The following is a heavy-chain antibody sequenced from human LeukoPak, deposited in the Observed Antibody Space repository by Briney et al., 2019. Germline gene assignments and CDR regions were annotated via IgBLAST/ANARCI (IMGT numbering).Heavy chain of an antibody. CDR2: IKQDGSEK. J-gene: IGHJ4*02. CDR3: AKTMIVVVIFYYFDY. V-gene: IGHV3-7*03. Sequence: GGSLRLSCAASGFTFSSYWMSWVRQAPWKGLEWVSNIKQDGSEKYYVDSVKGRFTISRDNAKNSLYLQMNSLRAEDTAVYYCAKTMIVVVIFYYFDYWGQGTLVTVSS. CDR1: GFTFSSYW. D-gene: IGHD3-22*01.